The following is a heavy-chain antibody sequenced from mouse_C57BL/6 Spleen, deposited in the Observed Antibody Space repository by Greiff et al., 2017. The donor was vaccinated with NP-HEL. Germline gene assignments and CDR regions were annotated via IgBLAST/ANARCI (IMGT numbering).Heavy chain of an antibody. V-gene: IGHV1-55*01. CDR1: GYTFTSYW. Sequence: QVQLQQPGAELVKPGASVKMSCKASGYTFTSYWITWVKQRPGQGLEWIGDIYPGSGSTNYNQKFKSKATLTVDTSSSTAYMQLSSLTSEDSAVDFCDSGSVVSKGCYCDYWGQGTLLTVSA. D-gene: IGHD2-3*01. CDR2: IYPGSGST. CDR3: DSGSVVSKGCYCDY. J-gene: IGHJ3*01.